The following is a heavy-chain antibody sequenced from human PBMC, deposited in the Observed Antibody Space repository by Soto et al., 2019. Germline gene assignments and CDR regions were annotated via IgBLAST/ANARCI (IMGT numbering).Heavy chain of an antibody. CDR1: GFTFSTYA. J-gene: IGHJ4*02. CDR2: ITPGGGST. Sequence: GGSLRLSYAASGFTFSTYALSWVRQAPGKGLEWVSAITPGGGSTYYADSVQGRFTISRDNSKNTLYLQMNSLRAEDTAVYYCARRGRGSFGYWGEGALVTDSP. V-gene: IGHV3-23*01. CDR3: ARRGRGSFGY. D-gene: IGHD1-26*01.